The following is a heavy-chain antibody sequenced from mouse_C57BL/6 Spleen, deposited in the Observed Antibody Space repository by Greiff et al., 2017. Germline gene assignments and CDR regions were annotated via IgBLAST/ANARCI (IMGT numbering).Heavy chain of an antibody. D-gene: IGHD1-1*02. Sequence: EVQLQQSGPELVKPGASVKISCKASGYTFTDYYMNWVKQSHGKSLEWIGDINPNNGGTSYNQKFKGKATVTVDNSSSTAYMELRSLTYEDSAVYYCARSGWYVLDYWGQGTTLTVSS. CDR1: GYTFTDYY. CDR3: ARSGWYVLDY. V-gene: IGHV1-26*01. J-gene: IGHJ2*01. CDR2: INPNNGGT.